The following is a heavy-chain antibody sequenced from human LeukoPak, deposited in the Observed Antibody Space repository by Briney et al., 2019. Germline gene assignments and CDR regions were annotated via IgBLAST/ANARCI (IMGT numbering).Heavy chain of an antibody. Sequence: SETLSLTCTVSGGSISSYYWSWIRQPAGKGLEWIGRIYTSGSTNYNPSLKSRVTISVDTSKNQFSLKLSSVTAADTAVYYCARAGQANYVVVTAPFDYWGQGTLVTVSS. CDR2: IYTSGST. V-gene: IGHV4-4*07. CDR1: GGSISSYY. J-gene: IGHJ4*02. CDR3: ARAGQANYVVVTAPFDY. D-gene: IGHD2-21*02.